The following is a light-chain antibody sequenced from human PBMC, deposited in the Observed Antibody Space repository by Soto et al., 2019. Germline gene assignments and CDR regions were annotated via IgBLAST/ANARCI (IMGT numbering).Light chain of an antibody. V-gene: IGKV3-11*01. CDR2: DAF. J-gene: IGKJ5*01. CDR3: QQRHNWPIT. Sequence: LVLTQSPGTLSLSPGETATLSCRASQSVRNLLAWYRQRPGQAPRLLIYDAFSRDPGIPARFSGGGSGTEFTLTISSLEPEDFGVYYCQQRHNWPITFGQGTRLEIK. CDR1: QSVRNL.